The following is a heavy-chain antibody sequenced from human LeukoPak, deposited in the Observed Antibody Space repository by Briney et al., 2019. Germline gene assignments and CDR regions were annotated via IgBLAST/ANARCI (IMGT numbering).Heavy chain of an antibody. Sequence: SETLSLTCAVSGGSISSGGYSWSWIRQPPGKGLEWIGYIYHSGSTYYNPSLKSRVTISVDRSKNQFSLKLSSVTAADTAVYYCARALGEYYGSGTWFDPWGQGTLVTVSS. D-gene: IGHD3-10*01. V-gene: IGHV4-30-2*01. CDR1: GGSISSGGYS. CDR2: IYHSGST. CDR3: ARALGEYYGSGTWFDP. J-gene: IGHJ5*02.